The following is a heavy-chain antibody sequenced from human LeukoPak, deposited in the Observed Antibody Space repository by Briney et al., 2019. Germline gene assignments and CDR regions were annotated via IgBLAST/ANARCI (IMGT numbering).Heavy chain of an antibody. CDR1: GGTFRSYA. J-gene: IGHJ3*02. CDR3: AKTLGYCSTTGCYGAFDI. Sequence: SVKVSCKASGGTFRSYAISWVRQAPGQGLEWMGGIIPMFGTPNYAQKFQGRVRITADESTSTAYMELSSLRSEDTAVYYCAKTLGYCSTTGCYGAFDIWGQGTMVTDSS. CDR2: IIPMFGTP. V-gene: IGHV1-69*13. D-gene: IGHD2-2*01.